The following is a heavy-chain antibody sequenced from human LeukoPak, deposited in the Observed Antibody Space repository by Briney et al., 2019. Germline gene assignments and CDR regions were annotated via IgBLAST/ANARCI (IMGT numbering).Heavy chain of an antibody. D-gene: IGHD6-13*01. Sequence: KTSETLSLTCIVSGGSISSYYWSWIRQPPGKGLEWIGYIYYSGSTNYNPSLKSRVTISVDTSKNQFSLKLSSVTAADTAVYYCARSRPYSSSWYFFDYWGQGTLVTVSS. CDR2: IYYSGST. J-gene: IGHJ4*02. V-gene: IGHV4-59*08. CDR1: GGSISSYY. CDR3: ARSRPYSSSWYFFDY.